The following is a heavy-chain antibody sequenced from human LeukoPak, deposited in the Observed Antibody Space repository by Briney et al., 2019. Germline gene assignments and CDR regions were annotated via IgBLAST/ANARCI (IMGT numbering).Heavy chain of an antibody. J-gene: IGHJ4*02. Sequence: SETLSLTCAVYGGSFSGYYWSWIRQPPGKGLEWIGEINHSGSTNYNPSLKSRVTISVDTSKNQFSLKLSSVTAADTAVYCCARCPSEELGYFDYWGQGTLVTVSS. CDR1: GGSFSGYY. V-gene: IGHV4-34*01. CDR3: ARCPSEELGYFDY. D-gene: IGHD1-7*01. CDR2: INHSGST.